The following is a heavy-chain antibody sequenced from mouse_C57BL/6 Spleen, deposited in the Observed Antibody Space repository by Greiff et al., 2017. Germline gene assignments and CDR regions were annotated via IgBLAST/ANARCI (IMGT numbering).Heavy chain of an antibody. CDR2: IDPSDSYT. J-gene: IGHJ2*01. CDR3: ARGESNYDFDD. Sequence: VQLQQPGAELVMPGASVKLSCKASGYTFTSYWMHWVKQRPGQGLEWIGEIDPSDSYTNYNQKFKGKSTLSVDKSSSTAYMQLSSLTSEDSAVYYCARGESNYDFDDWGQGTTLTVSS. V-gene: IGHV1-69*01. D-gene: IGHD2-5*01. CDR1: GYTFTSYW.